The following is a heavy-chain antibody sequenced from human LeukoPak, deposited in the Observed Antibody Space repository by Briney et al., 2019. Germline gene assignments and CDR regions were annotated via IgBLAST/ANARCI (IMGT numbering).Heavy chain of an antibody. J-gene: IGHJ4*02. D-gene: IGHD7-27*01. Sequence: GGSLRLSCAASGFTFNSYWMHWVRQAPGKGLMWVSRVKNDGSNTNYADSVKGRFTISRDNAKNTLYLQMNSLGAEDTAVYYCARGDHTFWGFPHWGQGTLVTVSS. V-gene: IGHV3-74*01. CDR2: VKNDGSNT. CDR1: GFTFNSYW. CDR3: ARGDHTFWGFPH.